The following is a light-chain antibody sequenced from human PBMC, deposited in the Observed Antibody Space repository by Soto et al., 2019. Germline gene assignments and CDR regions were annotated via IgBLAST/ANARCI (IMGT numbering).Light chain of an antibody. CDR2: GAS. V-gene: IGKV3-20*01. Sequence: IVLTPSPGTLSLSPGEISTLSCSASQSVSSGYLAWYQQKPGQAPRLLIYGASTRATGIPDRFSGSGSGTDFTLTISSLQPEDVATYFCQQSYRTPITFGQGTRLEI. J-gene: IGKJ5*01. CDR1: QSVSSGY. CDR3: QQSYRTPIT.